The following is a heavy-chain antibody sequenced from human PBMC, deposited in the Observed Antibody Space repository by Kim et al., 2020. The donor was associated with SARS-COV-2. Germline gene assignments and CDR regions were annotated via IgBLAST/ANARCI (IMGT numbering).Heavy chain of an antibody. CDR3: ARDPGIAAGGRLSDDYYYGMDV. CDR2: SSSSSSSM. J-gene: IGHJ6*02. V-gene: IGHV3-48*04. CDR1: GFTPSAYS. D-gene: IGHD6-13*01. Sequence: GGSLRLSCAASGFTPSAYSMNWVRQAPGKGLEWVSSSSSSSSSMYYADSVKGRFTISRDNAKNSLYLQMNSLRAEDTAVYYCARDPGIAAGGRLSDDYYYGMDVWGQGTPVTVSS.